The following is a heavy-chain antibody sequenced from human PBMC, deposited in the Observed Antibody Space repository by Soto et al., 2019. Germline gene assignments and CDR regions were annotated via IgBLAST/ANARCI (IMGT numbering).Heavy chain of an antibody. V-gene: IGHV1-69*02. Sequence: QVQLVQSGAEVKKPGSSVKVSCKASGGTFSSYTSSWVRQAPGQGREWMGRIIPILGIANYAQKFQGRVTITADKSTSTAYMELRSLRSEDTAVYYCERWGDTYYDFWWGSNEAFDVWGQGTMVTVSS. J-gene: IGHJ3*01. D-gene: IGHD3-3*01. CDR2: IIPILGIA. CDR3: ERWGDTYYDFWWGSNEAFDV. CDR1: GGTFSSYT.